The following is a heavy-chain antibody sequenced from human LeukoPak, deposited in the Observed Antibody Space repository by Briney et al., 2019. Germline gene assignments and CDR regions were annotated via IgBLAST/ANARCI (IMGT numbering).Heavy chain of an antibody. CDR1: GYTFTGYY. V-gene: IGHV1-2*02. CDR2: INPNSGGT. D-gene: IGHD2-15*01. Sequence: GASVKVSCKVSGYTFTGYYMHWVRQAPGQGLEWMGWINPNSGGTNYAQKFQGRVTMTRDTSISTAYMELSRLRSDDTAVYYCARDIDCSDGSCYVNWFDPWGQGTLVTVSS. CDR3: ARDIDCSDGSCYVNWFDP. J-gene: IGHJ5*02.